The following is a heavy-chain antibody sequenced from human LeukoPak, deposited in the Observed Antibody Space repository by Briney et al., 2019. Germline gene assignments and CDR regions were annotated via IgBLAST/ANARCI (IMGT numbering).Heavy chain of an antibody. D-gene: IGHD3-22*01. Sequence: GGSLRLSCAASGFTFRGYAMHWVRQAPGKGLEWVSSISGSGGSTYYADSVKGRFTISRDNSKNTLFLQMNSLRAEDTAVYYCAKDPYYYDTSGYNGDYWGQGTLVTVSS. CDR3: AKDPYYYDTSGYNGDY. J-gene: IGHJ4*02. V-gene: IGHV3-23*01. CDR1: GFTFRGYA. CDR2: ISGSGGST.